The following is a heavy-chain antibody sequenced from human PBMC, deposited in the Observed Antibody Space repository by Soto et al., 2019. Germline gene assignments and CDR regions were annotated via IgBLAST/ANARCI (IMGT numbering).Heavy chain of an antibody. CDR1: GFTFSSYA. V-gene: IGHV3-23*01. D-gene: IGHD3-3*01. CDR2: ISGSGGST. Sequence: PGGSLRLSCAASGFTFSSYAMSWVRQAPGKGLEWVSAISGSGGSTYYADSVKGRFTISRDNSKNTLYLQMNSLRAEDTAVYYCAKEGSYDFWSGYFRDYWGQGTLVTV. J-gene: IGHJ4*02. CDR3: AKEGSYDFWSGYFRDY.